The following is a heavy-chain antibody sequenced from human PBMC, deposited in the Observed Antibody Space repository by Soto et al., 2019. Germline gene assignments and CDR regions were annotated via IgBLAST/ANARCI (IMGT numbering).Heavy chain of an antibody. CDR3: ASGYNYEEYYAFDI. V-gene: IGHV4-59*01. J-gene: IGHJ3*02. CDR1: GDSISNYY. CDR2: IYYSGNT. Sequence: QVQLQESGPGLVKPSGTLSLTCTVSGDSISNYYWSWIRQPPGKGLEWIGYIYYSGNTNYNPSLKSRVTMSVDTSKHQFSLRLSSVTAADTAVYFCASGYNYEEYYAFDIWGQGTMVTVSS. D-gene: IGHD5-12*01.